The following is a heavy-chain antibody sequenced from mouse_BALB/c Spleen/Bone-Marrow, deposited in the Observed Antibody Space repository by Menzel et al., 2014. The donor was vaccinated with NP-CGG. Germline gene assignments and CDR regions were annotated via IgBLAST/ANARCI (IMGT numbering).Heavy chain of an antibody. CDR3: ARQGYRYDLRVYAMDY. CDR1: GFDFSRYW. Sequence: EVKLLESGGGLVQPGGSLKLSCAASGFDFSRYWMSWVRQAPGKGLEWIGEINPDSSTINYTPSLKDKFIISRDNAKNTLYLQMGKVRSEDTALYYCARQGYRYDLRVYAMDYWGQGTSVTVSS. J-gene: IGHJ4*01. CDR2: INPDSSTI. D-gene: IGHD2-14*01. V-gene: IGHV4-1*02.